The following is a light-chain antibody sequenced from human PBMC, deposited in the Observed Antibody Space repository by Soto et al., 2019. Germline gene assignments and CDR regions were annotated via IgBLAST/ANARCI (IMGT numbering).Light chain of an antibody. V-gene: IGKV3-20*01. CDR2: GAS. CDR3: QQYGSSSGYT. CDR1: QSVSSSY. J-gene: IGKJ2*01. Sequence: EIALTQSPGTLSLSPGERATLSCRASQSVSSSYLAWYQQKPGQAPRLLIYGASSRATGIPDRLSGSGSGTDFTLTISRLEPDDFAVYYCQQYGSSSGYTFGQGTKLEIK.